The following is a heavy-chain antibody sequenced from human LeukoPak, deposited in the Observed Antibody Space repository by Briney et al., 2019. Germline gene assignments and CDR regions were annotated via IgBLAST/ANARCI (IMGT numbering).Heavy chain of an antibody. Sequence: SETLSLTCTVSGGAISSYSWSWVRQPPVKGLQWIADIYYGGSTKYNPSLKSRVTISVDRAKNQFSLKLNSVTAADTAMYYCARINYGDYGSYYGMDVWGKGTTVTVSS. CDR2: IYYGGST. CDR3: ARINYGDYGSYYGMDV. D-gene: IGHD4-17*01. CDR1: GGAISSYS. V-gene: IGHV4-59*01. J-gene: IGHJ6*04.